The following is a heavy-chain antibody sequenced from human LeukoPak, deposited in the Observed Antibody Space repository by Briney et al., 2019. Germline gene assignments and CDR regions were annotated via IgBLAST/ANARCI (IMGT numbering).Heavy chain of an antibody. Sequence: GGSLRLSCAASGFTFSSYAMHWVRQAPGKGLEWVAVISYDGSNKYYADSVEGRFTISRDNSKNTLYLQMNSLRAEDTAVYYCARDMTYYYDSSGYYLSYWGQGTLVTVSS. CDR3: ARDMTYYYDSSGYYLSY. V-gene: IGHV3-30-3*01. J-gene: IGHJ4*02. CDR2: ISYDGSNK. CDR1: GFTFSSYA. D-gene: IGHD3-22*01.